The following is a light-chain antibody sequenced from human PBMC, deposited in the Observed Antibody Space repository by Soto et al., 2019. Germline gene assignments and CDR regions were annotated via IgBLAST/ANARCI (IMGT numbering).Light chain of an antibody. CDR1: QSVSNY. CDR3: QQRQNWPPIT. V-gene: IGKV3-11*01. Sequence: ETVVTQSPATLSLSPGERATLSCMTSQSVSNYLAWYQQKPGQAPRLLIYDASNRATGIPARFSGSGSGTDFTLTISSLEPEDFAVYYCQQRQNWPPITFGQGTRLEI. J-gene: IGKJ5*01. CDR2: DAS.